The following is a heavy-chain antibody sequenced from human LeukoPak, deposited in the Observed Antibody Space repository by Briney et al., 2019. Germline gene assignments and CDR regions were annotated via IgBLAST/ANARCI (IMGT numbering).Heavy chain of an antibody. CDR2: ISSSSSTI. CDR1: GFTFSSYS. J-gene: IGHJ4*02. D-gene: IGHD4-17*01. CDR3: APMTTVSTG. V-gene: IGHV3-48*02. Sequence: PGGSLRLSCAASGFTFSSYSMNWVRQAPGKGLEWVSYISSSSSTIYYADSVKGRFTISRDNAKNSLYLQMSSLRDEDTAVYYCAPMTTVSTGWGQGTLVTVSS.